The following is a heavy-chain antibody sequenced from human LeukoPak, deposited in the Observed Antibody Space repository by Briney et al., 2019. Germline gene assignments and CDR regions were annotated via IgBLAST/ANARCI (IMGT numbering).Heavy chain of an antibody. D-gene: IGHD2-21*02. Sequence: GGSLRLSCAASGFKFSSYAMSWVRQSPGKGLEWVSSITFSGRGTYYADSVKGRFTISRDNSKNTLFLQMNSLRAEDTAIYYCAGGDTAWYCFEYWGQGTLVTDSS. CDR2: ITFSGRGT. V-gene: IGHV3-23*01. J-gene: IGHJ4*02. CDR1: GFKFSSYA. CDR3: AGGDTAWYCFEY.